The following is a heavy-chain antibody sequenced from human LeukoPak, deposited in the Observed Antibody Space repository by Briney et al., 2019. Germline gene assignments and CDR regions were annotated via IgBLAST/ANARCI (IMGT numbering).Heavy chain of an antibody. CDR1: GFTFSSYW. D-gene: IGHD3-22*01. CDR2: IKQDGSEK. V-gene: IGHV3-7*01. CDR3: ARDVRKWLYPYYYGMDV. J-gene: IGHJ6*02. Sequence: GGSPRLSCAASGFTFSSYWMSWVRQAPGKGLEWVANIKQDGSEKYYVDSVKGRFTISRDNAKNSLYLQMNSLRAEDTAVYYCARDVRKWLYPYYYGMDVWGQGTTVTVSS.